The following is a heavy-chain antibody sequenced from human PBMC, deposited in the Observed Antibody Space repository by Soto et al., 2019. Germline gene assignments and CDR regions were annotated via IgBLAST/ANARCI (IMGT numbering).Heavy chain of an antibody. V-gene: IGHV3-33*01. D-gene: IGHD6-6*01. CDR3: ASPAARGEDDAFDI. CDR1: GVTFISYG. Sequence: GGSLRHSCAASGVTFISYGMHWVRQATGKGLEWVAVIWYDGSNKYYADSVKGRFTISRDNSKNTLYLQMNSLRAEDTAVYYCASPAARGEDDAFDIWGQGTMVTVSS. J-gene: IGHJ3*02. CDR2: IWYDGSNK.